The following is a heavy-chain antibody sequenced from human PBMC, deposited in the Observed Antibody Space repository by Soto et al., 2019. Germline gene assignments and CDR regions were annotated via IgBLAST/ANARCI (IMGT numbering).Heavy chain of an antibody. D-gene: IGHD3-10*01. J-gene: IGHJ5*02. CDR1: GFTFGTPD. V-gene: IGHV3-23*01. CDR3: GKNSGWFNT. CDR2: IDGSGGIT. Sequence: PGGSLRLSCAASGFTFGTPDMSWVRQTPGEGLEWVSTIDGSGGITYYADSVKGRFTISRDNSRNTVYLQMNSLRGDDTALYYCGKNSGWFNTWGQGALVTVAS.